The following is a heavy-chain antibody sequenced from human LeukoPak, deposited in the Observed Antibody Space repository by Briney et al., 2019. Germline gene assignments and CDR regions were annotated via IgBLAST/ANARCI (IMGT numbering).Heavy chain of an antibody. CDR3: ATVWGDYGGNFHSGY. J-gene: IGHJ4*02. V-gene: IGHV3-30*02. CDR1: GFTFSSYG. CDR2: IRYDGSNK. D-gene: IGHD4-23*01. Sequence: PGGSLRLSCAASGFTFSSYGMHWVRQAPGKGLERVAVIRYDGSNKYYADSVKGRFTISRDNSQNTLYLQMNSLRAEDTAVYYCATVWGDYGGNFHSGYWGQGTLATVSS.